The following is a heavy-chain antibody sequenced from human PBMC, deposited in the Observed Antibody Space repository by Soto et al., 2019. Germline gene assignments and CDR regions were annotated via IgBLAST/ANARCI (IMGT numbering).Heavy chain of an antibody. V-gene: IGHV2-5*02. D-gene: IGHD2-21*02. CDR1: GLSLRTTGVG. Sequence: QVTLKESGPTLVKPTQTLTLTCTVSGLSLRTTGVGVGWVRQPPGKALEWLALLYWDDDQRYSPSLRRRLTIAKDISEQQVVLTMTNMDTVDTATYYCVQSRCGGDCLEIYSSHAYNGLDVWGQGTTVTVSS. CDR2: LYWDDDQ. J-gene: IGHJ6*02. CDR3: VQSRCGGDCLEIYSSHAYNGLDV.